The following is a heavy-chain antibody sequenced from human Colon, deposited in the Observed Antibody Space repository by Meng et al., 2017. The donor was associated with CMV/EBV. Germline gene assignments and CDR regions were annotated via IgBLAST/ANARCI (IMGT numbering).Heavy chain of an antibody. D-gene: IGHD3-10*01. V-gene: IGHV4-4*02. CDR1: GGSIRSSNW. Sequence: CAVSGGSIRSSNWWSWVSQPPGKGLEWLGESLHSGNTNYNPSLKRRVTISVDKSRNQFSLKMSPVTAADTAVYYCARDLTVVRGVLDYWSQGTLVTVSS. J-gene: IGHJ4*02. CDR2: SLHSGNT. CDR3: ARDLTVVRGVLDY.